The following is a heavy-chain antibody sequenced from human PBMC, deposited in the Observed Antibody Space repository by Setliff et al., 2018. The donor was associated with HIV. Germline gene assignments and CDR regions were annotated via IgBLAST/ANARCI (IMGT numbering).Heavy chain of an antibody. Sequence: ETLSLTCTVSGGSIRVDNYFWGWIRQSPGKGLEWLSYISRNGRTTYYTDSLKGRFTISRDNSKNTLYLQMSSLRVEDTAVYYCVKVSRGTVVRGVILVGYFDYWGQGTLVTVSS. CDR2: ISRNGRTT. V-gene: IGHV3-23*01. D-gene: IGHD3-10*02. CDR1: GGSIRVDNYF. CDR3: VKVSRGTVVRGVILVGYFDY. J-gene: IGHJ4*02.